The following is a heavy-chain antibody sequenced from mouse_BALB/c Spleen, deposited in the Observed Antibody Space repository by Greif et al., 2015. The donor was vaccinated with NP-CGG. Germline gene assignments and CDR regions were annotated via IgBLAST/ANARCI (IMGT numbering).Heavy chain of an antibody. Sequence: QVHVKQSGAELVRPGSSVKISCKASGYAFSSYWMNWVKQRPGQGLEWIGQIYPGDGDTNYNGKFKGKATLTADKSSSTAYMQLSSLTSEDPAVYFCARYDYDYYAMDYWGQGTSVTVSS. J-gene: IGHJ4*01. V-gene: IGHV1-80*01. D-gene: IGHD2-4*01. CDR3: ARYDYDYYAMDY. CDR2: IYPGDGDT. CDR1: GYAFSSYW.